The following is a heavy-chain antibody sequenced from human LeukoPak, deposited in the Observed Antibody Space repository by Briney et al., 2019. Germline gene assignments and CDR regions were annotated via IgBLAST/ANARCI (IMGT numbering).Heavy chain of an antibody. Sequence: PSGTLSLTCAVSGGSISSSNWWSWVRQPPGKGLEWIGEIYHSGSTNYYPSLESRVTMSVDKSKNLFSLKLTSVTAADTAVYYCASGLLYISGWTFDYWGQGTLVTVSS. D-gene: IGHD6-19*01. CDR2: IYHSGST. CDR3: ASGLLYISGWTFDY. CDR1: GGSISSSNW. J-gene: IGHJ4*02. V-gene: IGHV4-4*02.